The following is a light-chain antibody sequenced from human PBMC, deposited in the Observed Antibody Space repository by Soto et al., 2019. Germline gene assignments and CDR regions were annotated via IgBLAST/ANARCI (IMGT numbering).Light chain of an antibody. Sequence: DIVMTQSPDSLAVSLGERATINCKSSQSVLHSSHNKNYLAWYQQKPGQPPKLLIYWASTRKSGVPDRFSGSGSGTDFTLTISSLQAEDVAVYYCQHYYTTPRTFGQGTKVEIK. J-gene: IGKJ1*01. V-gene: IGKV4-1*01. CDR1: QSVLHSSHNKNY. CDR2: WAS. CDR3: QHYYTTPRT.